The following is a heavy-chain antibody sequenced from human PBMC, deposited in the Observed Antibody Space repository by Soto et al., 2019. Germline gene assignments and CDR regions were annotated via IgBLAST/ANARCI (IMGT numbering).Heavy chain of an antibody. J-gene: IGHJ4*02. Sequence: EVQLLESGGGLVQPGGSLRLSCAASGFTFSNYAMTWVRQAPGKGLQWVSTITSSGDDTYYADSVKGRFTISRDNSRNMLGFQMNSLRADDTAVYYCAKRLTGDSWGQGTLVTVSS. CDR1: GFTFSNYA. V-gene: IGHV3-23*01. CDR3: AKRLTGDS. D-gene: IGHD3-10*01. CDR2: ITSSGDDT.